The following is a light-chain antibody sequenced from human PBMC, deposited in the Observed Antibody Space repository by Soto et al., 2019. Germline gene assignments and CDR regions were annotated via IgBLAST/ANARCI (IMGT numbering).Light chain of an antibody. CDR2: DVT. J-gene: IGLJ2*01. CDR1: TSDVGGYNY. Sequence: QSVLTQPASVSGFPGQSITISCTGTTSDVGGYNYVSWYQHHPGRAPKLLIYDVTNRPSGVSNRFSGSKSGNTASLAISGVQGEDEADYYCSSYTGSSAVLFGGGTTLTVL. V-gene: IGLV2-14*03. CDR3: SSYTGSSAVL.